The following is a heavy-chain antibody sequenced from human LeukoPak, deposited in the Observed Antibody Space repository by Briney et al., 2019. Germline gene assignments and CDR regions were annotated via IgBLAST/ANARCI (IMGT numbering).Heavy chain of an antibody. CDR3: ARAYCGGDCYSFLFYYYYMDV. CDR1: GFTFSRYS. J-gene: IGHJ6*03. Sequence: TGGSLRLSCAASGFTFSRYSMNWVRQAPGKGLEWVSSISSSSSYIYYTDSVKGRFTISRDNAKNSLYLQMNSLRAEDTAVYYCARAYCGGDCYSFLFYYYYMDVWGKGTMVTVSS. CDR2: ISSSSSYI. V-gene: IGHV3-21*01. D-gene: IGHD2-21*02.